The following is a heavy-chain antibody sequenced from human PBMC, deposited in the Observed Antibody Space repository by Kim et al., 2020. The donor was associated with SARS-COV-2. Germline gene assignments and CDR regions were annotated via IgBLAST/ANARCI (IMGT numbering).Heavy chain of an antibody. CDR2: ISSSSIYI. Sequence: GGSLRLSCAASGFTFSSYSMNWVRQAPGKGLELVSSISSSSIYIYYADSVKGRFTISRDNAKNSLYLQMNSLRAEDTAVYYCARSRYYGSAKDYYYGMDVWGQGTTVTVSS. V-gene: IGHV3-21*01. CDR3: ARSRYYGSAKDYYYGMDV. CDR1: GFTFSSYS. D-gene: IGHD3-10*01. J-gene: IGHJ6*02.